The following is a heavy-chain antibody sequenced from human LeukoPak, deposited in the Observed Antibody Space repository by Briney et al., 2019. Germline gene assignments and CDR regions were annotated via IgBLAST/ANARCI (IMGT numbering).Heavy chain of an antibody. D-gene: IGHD3-22*01. CDR2: IYHSGST. V-gene: IGHV4-30-2*01. J-gene: IGHJ4*02. Sequence: PSQTLSLTCTVSGGSISSGGYYWSWIRQPPGKGLEWIGYIYHSGSTYYNPSLKSRVTISVDRSKNQFSLKLSSVTAADTAVYYCARVGYDSSGYEKGFDSWGQGILVTVSS. CDR3: ARVGYDSSGYEKGFDS. CDR1: GGSISSGGYY.